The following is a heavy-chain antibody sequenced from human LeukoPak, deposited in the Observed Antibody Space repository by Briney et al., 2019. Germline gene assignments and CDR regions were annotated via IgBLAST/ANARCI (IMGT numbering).Heavy chain of an antibody. D-gene: IGHD1-1*01. Sequence: GRSLRLSCAASGFTFSSYGMHWVRQAPGKGLEWVAVISYDGSNKYYADSVKGRFTISRDNSKNTLYLQMNSLRAEDTAVYYCAKDQLERRKLYYFDYRGQGTLVTVSS. V-gene: IGHV3-30*18. CDR1: GFTFSSYG. CDR3: AKDQLERRKLYYFDY. CDR2: ISYDGSNK. J-gene: IGHJ4*02.